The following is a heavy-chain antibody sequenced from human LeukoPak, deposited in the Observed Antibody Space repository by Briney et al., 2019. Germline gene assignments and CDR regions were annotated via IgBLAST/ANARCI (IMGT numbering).Heavy chain of an antibody. Sequence: PGGSLRLSCAASGFTFSSYAMSWVRQAPGKGLEWVSSISSSSSYIYYADSVKGRFTISRDNAKNSLYLQMNSLRAEDTAVYYCARALYGSETYDYYYGMDVWGQGTTVTVSS. V-gene: IGHV3-21*01. CDR1: GFTFSSYA. J-gene: IGHJ6*02. CDR3: ARALYGSETYDYYYGMDV. CDR2: ISSSSSYI. D-gene: IGHD3-10*01.